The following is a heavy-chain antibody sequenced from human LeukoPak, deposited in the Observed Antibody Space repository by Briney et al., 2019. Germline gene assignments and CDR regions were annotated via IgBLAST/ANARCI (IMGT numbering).Heavy chain of an antibody. V-gene: IGHV3-30*01. CDR2: ISYDGSNK. CDR3: ARDALRYPMVGDLLNWFDP. CDR1: GFTFSSYA. J-gene: IGHJ5*02. Sequence: GGSLRLSCAASGFTFSSYAMHWVRQAPGKGLEWVAVISYDGSNKYYADSVKGRFTISRDNSKNTLYLQMNSLRAEDTAVYYCARDALRYPMVGDLLNWFDPWGQGTLVTVSS. D-gene: IGHD3-10*01.